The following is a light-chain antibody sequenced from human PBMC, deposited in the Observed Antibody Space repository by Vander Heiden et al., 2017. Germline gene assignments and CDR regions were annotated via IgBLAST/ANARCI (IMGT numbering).Light chain of an antibody. Sequence: DILMTPSPATLSASPGERVTLSCTAIQSVRTNSACYQQTPGTPPRALIFSASNRATGITARFTGSGSETEFTITIRSLEYEDFEHYFCQQYNSWTWTFGQGTKVQL. CDR2: SAS. J-gene: IGKJ1*01. CDR1: QSVRTN. V-gene: IGKV3-15*01. CDR3: QQYNSWTWT.